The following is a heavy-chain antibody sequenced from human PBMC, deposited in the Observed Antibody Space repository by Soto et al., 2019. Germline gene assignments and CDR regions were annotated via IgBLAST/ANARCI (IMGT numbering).Heavy chain of an antibody. CDR1: GYSVCRSDYY. CDR3: ARAPVGLDTISYFDY. D-gene: IGHD3-3*01. J-gene: IGHJ4*02. Sequence: SETLSLTCXRSGYSVCRSDYYSAWISQPPGKGLEWIGSMLYNGGSTYYRPSLESRMHMSLDATRNHYSLRLTSVTAADTAVYFCARAPVGLDTISYFDYWGQGKLVTVSS. V-gene: IGHV4-39*07. CDR2: MLYNGGST.